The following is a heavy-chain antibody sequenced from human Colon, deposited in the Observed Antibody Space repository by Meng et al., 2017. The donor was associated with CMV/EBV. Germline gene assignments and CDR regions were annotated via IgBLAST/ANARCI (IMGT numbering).Heavy chain of an antibody. V-gene: IGHV1-8*01. CDR3: ARLRVQLWLRVGYYYYGMDV. D-gene: IGHD5-18*01. CDR2: MNPNSGNT. Sequence: ASVKVSCKASGYTFTSYDINWVRQATGQGLEWMGWMNPNSGNTGYAQKFQGRVTMTRNTSISTAYMELSSLRSEDTAMYYCARLRVQLWLRVGYYYYGMDVWGQGTTVTVSS. J-gene: IGHJ6*02. CDR1: GYTFTSYD.